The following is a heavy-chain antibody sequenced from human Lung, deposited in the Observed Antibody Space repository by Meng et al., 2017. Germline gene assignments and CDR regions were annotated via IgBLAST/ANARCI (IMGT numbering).Heavy chain of an antibody. CDR3: ARGRVVVAATPSDY. J-gene: IGHJ4*02. Sequence: EVQLVESGGGLVKPGGSLRLSCAASGFTFSSYSMNWVRQAPGKGLEWVSSISSSSAYADSVKGRFTISRDNAKNSLYLQMNSLRAEDTVVYYCARGRVVVAATPSDYWGQGTLVTVSS. CDR2: ISSSSA. CDR1: GFTFSSYS. D-gene: IGHD2-15*01. V-gene: IGHV3-21*01.